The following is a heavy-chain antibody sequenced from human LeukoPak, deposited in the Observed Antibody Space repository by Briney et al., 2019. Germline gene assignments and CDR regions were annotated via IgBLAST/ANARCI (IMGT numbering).Heavy chain of an antibody. CDR2: ISSSSSYI. CDR1: GFTFSSYS. D-gene: IGHD3-3*01. J-gene: IGHJ4*02. V-gene: IGHV3-21*01. Sequence: GGSLRLSCAASGFTFSSYSMNWVRQAPGKGLEWVSSISSSSSYIYYADSVKGRFTTSRDNAKNSLYLQMNSLRAEDTAVYYCARDLRSVTIFAGTRNNDYWGQGTLVTVSS. CDR3: ARDLRSVTIFAGTRNNDY.